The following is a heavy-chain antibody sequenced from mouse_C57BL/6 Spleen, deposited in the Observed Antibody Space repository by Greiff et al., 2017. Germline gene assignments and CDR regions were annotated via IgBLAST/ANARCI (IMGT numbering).Heavy chain of an antibody. CDR3: SRSEGYYGSSWFAY. CDR2: IYWDDDN. V-gene: IGHV8-12*01. J-gene: IGHJ3*01. CDR1: GFSLSTSGMG. Sequence: QVTLKVSGPGILQSSQSLSLTCSFSGFSLSTSGMGVSWIRQPSGKGLEWLALIYWDDDNRYNPSLKSRLTNSKDTSRNQVFLKITSVDTADTATYYCSRSEGYYGSSWFAYWGQGTLVTVSA. D-gene: IGHD1-1*01.